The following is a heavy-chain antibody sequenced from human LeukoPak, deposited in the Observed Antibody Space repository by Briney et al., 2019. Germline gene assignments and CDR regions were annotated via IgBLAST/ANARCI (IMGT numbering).Heavy chain of an antibody. J-gene: IGHJ4*02. Sequence: SETLSLTCTVSGGSISTYYWGWIRQPPGKGLEWIGTIYYSGSTYYNPSLKSRVTISVDTSKHQFSLKLSSVTAADTAVYYCAGESYSGIDYWGQGTLVTVSS. CDR1: GGSISTYY. V-gene: IGHV4-39*07. CDR3: AGESYSGIDY. CDR2: IYYSGST. D-gene: IGHD5-18*01.